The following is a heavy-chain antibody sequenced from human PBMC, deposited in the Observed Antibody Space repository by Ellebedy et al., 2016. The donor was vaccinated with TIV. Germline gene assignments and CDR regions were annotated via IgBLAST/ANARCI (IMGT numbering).Heavy chain of an antibody. Sequence: AASVQVSCKASGYTFTSYYMHWARQAPGQGLEWMGIINPTIGSTTYAQKFQGRVTMTSDTSTRTVYMEMSSLKSEDTAVYYCARVPSYSSGYDLDHWGQGTLVTVSS. CDR1: GYTFTSYY. CDR3: ARVPSYSSGYDLDH. V-gene: IGHV1-46*01. CDR2: INPTIGST. D-gene: IGHD5-18*01. J-gene: IGHJ4*02.